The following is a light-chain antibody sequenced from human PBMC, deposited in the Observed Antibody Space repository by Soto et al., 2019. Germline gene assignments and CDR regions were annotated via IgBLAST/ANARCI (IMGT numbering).Light chain of an antibody. J-gene: IGKJ4*01. V-gene: IGKV3-20*01. CDR3: QQYGSSPLT. CDR2: GAS. Sequence: EIVLTQSPGTLSLSPGERATLSCRASQSVTSTYLDWYQQKPGQAPRLLIYGASSRATGIPDRFSGSGSGTDFTLTISRLEPEDFAVYYCQQYGSSPLTFGGGTKVDIK. CDR1: QSVTSTY.